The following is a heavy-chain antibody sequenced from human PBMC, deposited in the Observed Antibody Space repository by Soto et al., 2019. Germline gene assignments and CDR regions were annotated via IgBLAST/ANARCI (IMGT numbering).Heavy chain of an antibody. D-gene: IGHD6-6*01. CDR3: ARAEYSSPSSPNGHYYYYYGMVV. CDR1: GFTCSSYW. Sequence: GGSLRLSCAASGFTCSSYWMHWVRQAPGEGLVWVSYIKPDGSRTKDADSVKGRFTISRDNARNTLYLRMNSLRSEDTAVYYCARAEYSSPSSPNGHYYYYYGMVVWGQGTTVTVFS. V-gene: IGHV3-74*03. CDR2: IKPDGSRT. J-gene: IGHJ6*02.